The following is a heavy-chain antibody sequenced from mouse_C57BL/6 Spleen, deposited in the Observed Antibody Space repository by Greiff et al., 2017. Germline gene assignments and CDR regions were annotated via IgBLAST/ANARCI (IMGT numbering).Heavy chain of an antibody. V-gene: IGHV3-6*01. CDR3: ARGGNYDYGFAY. J-gene: IGHJ3*01. CDR1: GYSITSGYY. D-gene: IGHD2-4*01. Sequence: EVKLMESGPGLVKPSQSLSLTCSVTGYSITSGYYWNWIRQFPGNKLEWMGYISYDGSNNYNPSLKNRISISRDTSKNQFFLTLNSVTTEDTATYYCARGGNYDYGFAYWGQGTLVTVYA. CDR2: ISYDGSN.